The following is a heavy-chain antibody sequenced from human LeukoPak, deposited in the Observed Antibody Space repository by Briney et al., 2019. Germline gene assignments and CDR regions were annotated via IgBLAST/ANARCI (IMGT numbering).Heavy chain of an antibody. D-gene: IGHD6-13*01. V-gene: IGHV3-7*01. Sequence: GGSLRLSCAASGFTFSSYWMTWVRQAPGKGLEWVANMNQDGTEIYHVDSVKDRFTISRDNAKKSLYLQMNSLRAEDTAVYYCARSDSSSWYSLHDYWGQGTLVTVSS. J-gene: IGHJ4*02. CDR1: GFTFSSYW. CDR3: ARSDSSSWYSLHDY. CDR2: MNQDGTEI.